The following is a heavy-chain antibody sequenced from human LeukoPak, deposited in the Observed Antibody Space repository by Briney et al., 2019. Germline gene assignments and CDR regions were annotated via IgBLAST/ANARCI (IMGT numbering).Heavy chain of an antibody. CDR2: TYPGDSDT. Sequence: PGESLKISCKGSGYSFTSYWIGWVRQMAGKGLEWMGITYPGDSDTRYSPSFQGQVTISADKSISTAYLQWSSLKASDTAMYYCARHPVYRSSRNNWFDPWGQGTLVTVSS. CDR3: ARHPVYRSSRNNWFDP. J-gene: IGHJ5*02. V-gene: IGHV5-51*01. D-gene: IGHD6-13*01. CDR1: GYSFTSYW.